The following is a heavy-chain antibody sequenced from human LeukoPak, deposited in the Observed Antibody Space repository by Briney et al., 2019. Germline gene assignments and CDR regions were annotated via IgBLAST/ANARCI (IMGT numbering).Heavy chain of an antibody. D-gene: IGHD6-13*01. CDR1: GYTLTELS. V-gene: IGHV1-24*01. Sequence: ASVKVSCKVSGYTLTELSMHWVRQAPGKGLEWMGGFDPEDGETIYAQKFQGRVTMTEDTSTDTAYMELSSLRSEDTAVYYCALSSSGHNWFDPWGQGTLVTVSS. J-gene: IGHJ5*02. CDR3: ALSSSGHNWFDP. CDR2: FDPEDGET.